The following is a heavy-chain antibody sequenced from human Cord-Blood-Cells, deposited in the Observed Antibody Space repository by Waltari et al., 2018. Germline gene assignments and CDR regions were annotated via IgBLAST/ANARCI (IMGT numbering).Heavy chain of an antibody. CDR3: ASSSIAARPGWFDP. Sequence: QVQLQQWGAGLLKPSETLSPTCAVYGGSFSGYYSSGIRQPPGKGREWIGEINHSGSTNYNPSLKSRVTISVDTSKNQFSLKLSSVTAADTAVYYCASSSIAARPGWFDPWGQGTLVTVSS. V-gene: IGHV4-34*01. CDR1: GGSFSGYY. J-gene: IGHJ5*02. D-gene: IGHD6-6*01. CDR2: INHSGST.